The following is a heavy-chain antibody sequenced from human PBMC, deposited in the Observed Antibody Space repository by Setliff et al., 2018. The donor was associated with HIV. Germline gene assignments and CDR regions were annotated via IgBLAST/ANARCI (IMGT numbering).Heavy chain of an antibody. Sequence: SETLSLTCTVSGGSISSSSYYWGWIRQPPGKGLEWIGNIYSGGTTYYNSSLRSRVTISVDTSKNQFSLKLSSVTAADTAVYYCARVFPHPYGNSWFDTWGQGILVTVSS. CDR2: IYSGGTT. CDR1: GGSISSSSYY. CDR3: ARVFPHPYGNSWFDT. J-gene: IGHJ5*02. D-gene: IGHD3-16*01. V-gene: IGHV4-39*07.